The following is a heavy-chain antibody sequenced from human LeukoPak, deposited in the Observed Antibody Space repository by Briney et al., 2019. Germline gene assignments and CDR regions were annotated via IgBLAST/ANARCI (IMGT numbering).Heavy chain of an antibody. CDR1: GGTFSSYA. CDR2: IIPIFGTA. Sequence: ASVKVSCKASGGTFSSYAISWVRQAPGQGLEWMGRIIPIFGTANYAQKFQGRVTITTDESTSTAYMELSSLGSEDTAVYYCARGIRDYYFDYWGQGTLVTVSS. CDR3: ARGIRDYYFDY. D-gene: IGHD5-18*01. J-gene: IGHJ4*02. V-gene: IGHV1-69*05.